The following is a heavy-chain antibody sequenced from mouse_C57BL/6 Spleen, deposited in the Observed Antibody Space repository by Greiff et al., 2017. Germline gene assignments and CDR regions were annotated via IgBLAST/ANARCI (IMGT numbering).Heavy chain of an antibody. CDR3: ASTTVNSALAY. CDR2: ISTGSSTT. V-gene: IGHV5-17*01. D-gene: IGHD1-1*01. J-gene: IGHJ3*01. Sequence: EVKLQQSGAGLVKPGASLKLSCAASGYTFTDYGMHWVRQGPGQGLEWVGYISTGSSTTYYADKVKGRATMSRDNATNTLYLQISSLRSEDTAMYYCASTTVNSALAYWGQGTPVTVSA. CDR1: GYTFTDYG.